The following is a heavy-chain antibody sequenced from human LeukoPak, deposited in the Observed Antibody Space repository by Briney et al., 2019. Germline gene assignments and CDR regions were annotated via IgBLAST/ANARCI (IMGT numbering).Heavy chain of an antibody. J-gene: IGHJ2*01. Sequence: SETLSLTCTVSGGSINFWSWIRQPPGKELECIGIFYFHGRTEYNPSLKSRVTISTDTSENQVSLYLNSVTAADTAVYYCARALAGATSGAMYFNLWGRGTLVTVSS. CDR1: GGSINF. CDR2: FYFHGRT. D-gene: IGHD1-26*01. CDR3: ARALAGATSGAMYFNL. V-gene: IGHV4-59*01.